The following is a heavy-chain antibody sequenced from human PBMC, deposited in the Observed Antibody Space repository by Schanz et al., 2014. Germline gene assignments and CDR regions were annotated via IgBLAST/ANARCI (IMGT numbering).Heavy chain of an antibody. CDR2: IIPILGIA. V-gene: IGHV1-69*04. D-gene: IGHD2-21*01. CDR3: ARDRLECGAECYSVEVFEI. Sequence: QGQLVQSGPEVKEPGASVKVSCKASGYTFTSYGISWVRQAPGQGLEWMGRIIPILGIANYAQNFQGRVTITADKSTSTAYMELTSLRSEDTAVYYCARDRLECGAECYSVEVFEIWGQGTLXIVSS. CDR1: GYTFTSYG. J-gene: IGHJ4*02.